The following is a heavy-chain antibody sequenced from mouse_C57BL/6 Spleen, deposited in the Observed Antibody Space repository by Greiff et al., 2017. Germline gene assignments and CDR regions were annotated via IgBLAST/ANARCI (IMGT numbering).Heavy chain of an antibody. J-gene: IGHJ1*03. CDR3: ARGGTYWYFDV. CDR1: GYSITNGNHW. D-gene: IGHD3-3*01. V-gene: IGHV3-4*01. CDR2: ISSSGST. Sequence: VQLQQSGPALVKPSQTVSLTCTVTGYSITNGNHWWNWIRQVSGSKLEWIGYISSSGSTDSNPSLKSRISITRDTSTDQLFLQLNSVTTEDITTYYGARGGTYWYFDVWGTGTTVTVSS.